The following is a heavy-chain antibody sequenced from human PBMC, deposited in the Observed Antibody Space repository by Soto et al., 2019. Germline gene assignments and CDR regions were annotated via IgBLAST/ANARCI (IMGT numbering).Heavy chain of an antibody. V-gene: IGHV3-21*01. J-gene: IGHJ4*02. CDR3: ARSTMVYAIVNFDY. D-gene: IGHD2-8*01. CDR2: ISSSSSYI. CDR1: GFTFSSYS. Sequence: GGSLRLSCAASGFTFSSYSMNWVRQAPGKGLEWVSSISSSSSYIYYADSVKGRFTISRDNAKNSLYLQMNSLRAEDTAVYYCARSTMVYAIVNFDYWGQGTLVTVSS.